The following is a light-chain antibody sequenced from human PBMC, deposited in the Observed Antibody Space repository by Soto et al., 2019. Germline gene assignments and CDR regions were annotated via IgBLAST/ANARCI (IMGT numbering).Light chain of an antibody. J-gene: IGKJ4*01. V-gene: IGKV1-12*01. Sequence: DIQMTQSPSSVSASVGGRVTITCRASQGIGTWLAWYQQKPGKAPKLLIYAASSLQSGVPSRFSGSGSGTDFTLTISSLQPGDFATYYCQQATSFPRLTFGGGTTVDIK. CDR2: AAS. CDR3: QQATSFPRLT. CDR1: QGIGTW.